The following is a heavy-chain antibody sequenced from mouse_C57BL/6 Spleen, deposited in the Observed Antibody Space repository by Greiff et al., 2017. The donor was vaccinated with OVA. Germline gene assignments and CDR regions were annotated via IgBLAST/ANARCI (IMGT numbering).Heavy chain of an antibody. CDR2: INPSTGGT. J-gene: IGHJ4*01. CDR3: ARYGSSYQNYAMDY. CDR1: GYSFTGYY. V-gene: IGHV1-42*01. Sequence: EVQLQQSGPELVKPGASVKISCKASGYSFTGYYMNWVKQSPEKSLEWIGEINPSTGGTTYNQKFKAKATLTVDESSSTAYMQLKSLTSEDSAVYYCARYGSSYQNYAMDYWGQGTSVTVSS. D-gene: IGHD1-1*01.